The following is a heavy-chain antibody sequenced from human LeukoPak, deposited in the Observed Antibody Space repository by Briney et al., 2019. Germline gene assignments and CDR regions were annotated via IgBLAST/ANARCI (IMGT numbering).Heavy chain of an antibody. CDR3: AREGGDAFDI. Sequence: GESLSLSCAVSGFTFSSYSMNWVRQAPGRGLEWVSPISSSSSYIYYADSVKGRFTISRDNAKNSLYLQMNSLRAEDTAVYYCAREGGDAFDIWGQGTMVTVSS. J-gene: IGHJ3*02. CDR2: ISSSSSYI. CDR1: GFTFSSYS. V-gene: IGHV3-21*01. D-gene: IGHD1-26*01.